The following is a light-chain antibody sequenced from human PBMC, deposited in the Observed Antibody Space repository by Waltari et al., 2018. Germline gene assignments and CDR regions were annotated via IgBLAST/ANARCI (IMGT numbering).Light chain of an antibody. J-gene: IGKJ4*01. CDR1: HSVNWY. CDR3: QQRLNWPLT. CDR2: EAS. V-gene: IGKV3-11*01. Sequence: IVLTQSPATLSLSPGERATLSCRASHSVNWYLAWYQQRPGQAPRLLIYEASNRATGIPSRLSGSGSETDFTLTISSLEPDDSAVYYCQQRLNWPLTFGGGTKVEIK.